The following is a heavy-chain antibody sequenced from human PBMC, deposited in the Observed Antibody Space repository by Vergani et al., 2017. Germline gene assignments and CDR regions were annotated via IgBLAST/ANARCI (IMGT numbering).Heavy chain of an antibody. D-gene: IGHD3-3*01. CDR3: AKDRYDFWSGFVGHLGAWFDP. J-gene: IGHJ5*02. CDR1: GFTFSSYA. V-gene: IGHV3-23*01. CDR2: ISGSGGST. Sequence: EVQLLESGGGLVQPGGSLRLSCAASGFTFSSYAMSWVCQAPGKGLEWVSAISGSGGSTYYADSVKGRFTISRDNSKNTLYLQMNSLRAEDTAVYYCAKDRYDFWSGFVGHLGAWFDPWGQGTLVTVSS.